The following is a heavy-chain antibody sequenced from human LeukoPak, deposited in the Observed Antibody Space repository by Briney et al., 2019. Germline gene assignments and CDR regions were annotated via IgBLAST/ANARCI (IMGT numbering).Heavy chain of an antibody. D-gene: IGHD6-19*01. Sequence: GGSLRLSCAASVFTFSSYAMSWVRQAPGKGLEWVSAISGSGGSTYYADSVKGRFTTSRDNSKNTLYLQMNSLRAEDTAVYYCAKTLSPAVADPFDYWGQGTLVTVSS. CDR1: VFTFSSYA. CDR3: AKTLSPAVADPFDY. CDR2: ISGSGGST. J-gene: IGHJ4*02. V-gene: IGHV3-23*01.